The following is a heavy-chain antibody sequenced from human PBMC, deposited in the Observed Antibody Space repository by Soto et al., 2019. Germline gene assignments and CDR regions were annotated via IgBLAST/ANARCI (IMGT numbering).Heavy chain of an antibody. J-gene: IGHJ3*02. Sequence: HPGGSLRLSCAASGFTFSSYGMHWVRQAPGKGLEWVAVISYDGSNKYYADSVKGRFTISRDNSKNTLYLQMNSLRAEDTAVYYCAKDNNSWQLVRSPDAFDIWGQGTMVTVSS. CDR3: AKDNNSWQLVRSPDAFDI. CDR2: ISYDGSNK. D-gene: IGHD6-6*01. CDR1: GFTFSSYG. V-gene: IGHV3-30*18.